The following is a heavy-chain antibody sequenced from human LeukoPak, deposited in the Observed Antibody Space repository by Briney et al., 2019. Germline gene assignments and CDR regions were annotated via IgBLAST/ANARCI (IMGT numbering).Heavy chain of an antibody. J-gene: IGHJ4*02. CDR1: GGSISSYY. CDR2: IYYSGST. V-gene: IGHV4-59*01. D-gene: IGHD6-19*01. CDR3: ARVDSSGWYPQIDY. Sequence: KPSETLSLTCTVSGGSISSYYWSWIRQPPGKGLEWIGYIYYSGSTNYNPSLKSRVTISVDTSKNQFSLKLSSVTAAGTAVYYCARVDSSGWYPQIDYWGQGTLVTVSS.